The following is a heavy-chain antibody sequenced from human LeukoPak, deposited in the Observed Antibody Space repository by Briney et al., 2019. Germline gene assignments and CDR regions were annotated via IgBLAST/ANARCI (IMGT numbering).Heavy chain of an antibody. Sequence: SETLSLTCTVSGGSIDNYFWTWIRQPPGKGLEFIGNMYHSGSASYNASLKGRATISLESSRKQFSLKLTSVTAADTAVYYCAREYGTGTTRESAFDIWGQGTMVTVSS. CDR3: AREYGTGTTRESAFDI. J-gene: IGHJ3*02. V-gene: IGHV4-59*12. CDR2: MYHSGSA. D-gene: IGHD1-1*01. CDR1: GGSIDNYF.